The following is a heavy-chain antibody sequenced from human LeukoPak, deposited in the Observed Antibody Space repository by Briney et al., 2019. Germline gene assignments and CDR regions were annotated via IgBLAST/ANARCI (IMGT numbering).Heavy chain of an antibody. CDR2: ISSGGSYI. CDR3: ARGPALYCTSSSCLDGVD. J-gene: IGHJ4*02. Sequence: KAGGSLRLSCAASGFTFSDYAMNWVRQAPGKGLEWVSSISSGGSYISYADSVKGRFTVSRANAKDSLFLQMRSLRDEDTAVYYCARGPALYCTSSSCLDGVDWGQGTLVSVSS. V-gene: IGHV3-21*01. CDR1: GFTFSDYA. D-gene: IGHD2-2*01.